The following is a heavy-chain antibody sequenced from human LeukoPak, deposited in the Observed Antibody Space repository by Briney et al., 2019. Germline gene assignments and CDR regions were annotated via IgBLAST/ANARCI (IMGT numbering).Heavy chain of an antibody. Sequence: GGSLRLSCAASGFTFNTYAMSWLRQVPGMGPEWVSAITGSGLTYYADSVKGRFTISRGNSKNTLSLQMESLRAEDTAVYYCAKRDYSDSSTFSPLFQSWGQGTLVTVSS. V-gene: IGHV3-23*01. CDR1: GFTFNTYA. CDR3: AKRDYSDSSTFSPLFQS. D-gene: IGHD3-22*01. J-gene: IGHJ5*02. CDR2: ITGSGLT.